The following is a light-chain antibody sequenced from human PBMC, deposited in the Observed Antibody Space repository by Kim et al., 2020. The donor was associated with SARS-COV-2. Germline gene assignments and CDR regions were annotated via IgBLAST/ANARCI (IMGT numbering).Light chain of an antibody. CDR3: QQYEDWPRT. CDR2: GAS. CDR1: QSVSRN. Sequence: EIVMTQSPVTLSVSPGERATLSCRASQSVSRNLAWYQQKPGQAPRLLIYGASVRAIGVPDTFSGSGSGTEFTLTINSLQSEDFAVYFCQQYEDWPRTFGQGTKVDIK. J-gene: IGKJ1*01. V-gene: IGKV3-15*01.